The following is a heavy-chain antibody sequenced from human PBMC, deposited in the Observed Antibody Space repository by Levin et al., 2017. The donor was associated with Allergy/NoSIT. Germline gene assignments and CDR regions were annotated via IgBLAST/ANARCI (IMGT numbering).Heavy chain of an antibody. CDR2: ITSDSSII. J-gene: IGHJ6*02. Sequence: KTGGSLRLSCAASGFTFSHHTMNWVRQGPTRGLEWVASITSDSSIIYTADSLKGRFSISRDNTKQTLFLQMNDLRAEDTAVYYCARNGGGYSGMDVWGQGTTVTVS. CDR3: ARNGGGYSGMDV. D-gene: IGHD3-16*01. V-gene: IGHV3-21*01. CDR1: GFTFSHHT.